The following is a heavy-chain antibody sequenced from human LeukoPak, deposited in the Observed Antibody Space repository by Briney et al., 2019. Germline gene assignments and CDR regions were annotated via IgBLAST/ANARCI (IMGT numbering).Heavy chain of an antibody. D-gene: IGHD1-26*01. CDR3: AREGRWPQPWYFDL. J-gene: IGHJ2*01. Sequence: PSETLSLTCAVYGGSFSGYYWSWIRQPPGKGLEWIGEINHSGSTNYNPSLKSRVTISVDTSKNQFPLKLSSVTAADTAVYYWAREGRWPQPWYFDLWGRGTLVTVSS. CDR1: GGSFSGYY. V-gene: IGHV4-34*01. CDR2: INHSGST.